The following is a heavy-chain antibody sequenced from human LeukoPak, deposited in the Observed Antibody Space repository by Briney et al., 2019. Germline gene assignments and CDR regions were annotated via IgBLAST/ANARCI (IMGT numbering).Heavy chain of an antibody. CDR2: ISAYNGNT. Sequence: GASVKVSCKASGYTFPSYGISWVRQAPGQGLAWMGWISAYNGNTNYAQKLQGRVTMTTETSASTAYMELRSLRSDDTAVYYCARNGVGDATAEYFQHWGQGTLVTVSS. CDR3: ARNGVGDATAEYFQH. J-gene: IGHJ1*01. D-gene: IGHD2-2*01. CDR1: GYTFPSYG. V-gene: IGHV1-18*01.